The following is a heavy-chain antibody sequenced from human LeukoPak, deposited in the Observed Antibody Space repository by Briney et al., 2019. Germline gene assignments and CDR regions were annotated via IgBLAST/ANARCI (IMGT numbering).Heavy chain of an antibody. J-gene: IGHJ5*02. CDR3: ARGGRQLVNWFDP. D-gene: IGHD6-13*01. CDR2: IYYSGST. CDR1: GGSISSYY. Sequence: SETLFLTCTVSGGSISSYYWSWIRQPPGKGLEWIGYIYYSGSTNYNTSLKSRVTISVDTSKNQFSLKLSSVTAADTAVYYCARGGRQLVNWFDPWGQGTLVTVSS. V-gene: IGHV4-59*01.